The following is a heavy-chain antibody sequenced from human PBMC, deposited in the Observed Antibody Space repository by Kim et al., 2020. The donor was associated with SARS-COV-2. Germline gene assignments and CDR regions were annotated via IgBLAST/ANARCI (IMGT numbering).Heavy chain of an antibody. J-gene: IGHJ4*02. V-gene: IGHV4-59*01. CDR3: ARDGNLIAVAGTGFGY. D-gene: IGHD6-19*01. Sequence: SLKSRVTISVDTSKNQFSLKLSSVTAADTAVYYCARDGNLIAVAGTGFGYWGQGTLVTVSS.